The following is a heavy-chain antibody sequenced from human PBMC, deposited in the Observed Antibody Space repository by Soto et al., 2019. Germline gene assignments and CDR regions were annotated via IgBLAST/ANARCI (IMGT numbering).Heavy chain of an antibody. V-gene: IGHV4-34*01. Sequence: PSETLSLTCAVYGGSFSGYYWSWIRQPPGKGLEWIGDINHSGSTNYNPSLKSRVAISVDTSKNQFSLKLSSVTAADTAVYYCARGRVTYYYGSGSYYIDYWGQGTLVTVSS. CDR3: ARGRVTYYYGSGSYYIDY. J-gene: IGHJ4*02. CDR2: INHSGST. CDR1: GGSFSGYY. D-gene: IGHD3-10*01.